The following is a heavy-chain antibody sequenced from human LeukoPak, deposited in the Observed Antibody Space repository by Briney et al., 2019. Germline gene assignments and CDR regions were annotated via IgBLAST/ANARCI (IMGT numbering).Heavy chain of an antibody. D-gene: IGHD1-26*01. V-gene: IGHV3-23*01. CDR3: TRPGSGSYYFDY. J-gene: IGHJ4*02. CDR1: GFTFSSYA. Sequence: GGSLRLSCAASGFTFSSYAMSWVRQAPGKGLEWVSAISGSGGSTYYADSVKGRFTISRDNSKNTLYLQMNSLKTEDTAVYYCTRPGSGSYYFDYWGQGTLVTVSS. CDR2: ISGSGGST.